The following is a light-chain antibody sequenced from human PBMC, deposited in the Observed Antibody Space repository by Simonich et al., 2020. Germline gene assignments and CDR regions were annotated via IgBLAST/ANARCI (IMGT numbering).Light chain of an antibody. Sequence: DIQMTQSPSTLSASVGDRVTITCRASQSISSWLAWYQQKPGKAPKLLIYKASSLESGVPSRFSGSVSGTEFTLTISSLQPDDFATYYCQQYNSYSPSYTFGPGTKVDIK. J-gene: IGKJ3*01. CDR2: KAS. V-gene: IGKV1-5*03. CDR3: QQYNSYSPSYT. CDR1: QSISSW.